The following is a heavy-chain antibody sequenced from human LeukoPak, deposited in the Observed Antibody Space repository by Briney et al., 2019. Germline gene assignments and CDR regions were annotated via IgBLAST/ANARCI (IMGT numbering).Heavy chain of an antibody. V-gene: IGHV4-39*01. Sequence: SETLSLTCTVSGGSISSGSYYWSWIRQPPGKGLEWIGSIYYSGSTYYNPSLKSRVTISVDTSKNQFSLKLSSVTAADTAVYYCARHRLLWFGEPDYWGQGTLVTVSS. CDR3: ARHRLLWFGEPDY. CDR1: GGSISSGSYY. D-gene: IGHD3-10*01. CDR2: IYYSGST. J-gene: IGHJ4*02.